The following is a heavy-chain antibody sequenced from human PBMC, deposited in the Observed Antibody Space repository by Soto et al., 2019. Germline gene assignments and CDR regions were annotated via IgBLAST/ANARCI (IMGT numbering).Heavy chain of an antibody. CDR3: ARDGVPAAMFYFDY. J-gene: IGHJ4*02. CDR2: ISSSSSTI. CDR1: GFTFSSYS. Sequence: GSLRLSCAASGFTFSSYSMNWVRQAPGKGLEWVSYISSSSSTIYYADSVKGRFTISRDNAKNSLYLQMNSLRAEDTAVYYCARDGVPAAMFYFDYWGQGTLVTVSS. D-gene: IGHD2-2*01. V-gene: IGHV3-48*01.